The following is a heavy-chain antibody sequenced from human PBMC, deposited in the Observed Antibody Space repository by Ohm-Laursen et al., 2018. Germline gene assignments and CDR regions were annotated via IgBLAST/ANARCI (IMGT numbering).Heavy chain of an antibody. V-gene: IGHV3-11*01. D-gene: IGHD1-14*01. CDR2: ISSSGGAI. J-gene: IGHJ4*02. CDR3: ARDQARGTRAYGTEY. Sequence: GSLRLSCAASGFTLSDYYMNWIRQAPGKGLEWVSYISSSGGAIHYADSVKGRFTISRDNAKNSLYLQMNSLRAEDTAVYYCARDQARGTRAYGTEYWGQGTLVTVSS. CDR1: GFTLSDYY.